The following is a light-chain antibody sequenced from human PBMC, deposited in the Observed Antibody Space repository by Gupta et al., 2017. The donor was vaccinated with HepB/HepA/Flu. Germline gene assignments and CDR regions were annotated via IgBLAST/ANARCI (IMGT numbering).Light chain of an antibody. V-gene: IGLV1-40*01. CDR1: SSNIGAGYG. CDR3: QSYDNTLSGSL. CDR2: GNS. Sequence: QSVLTQPPSVSVAPGQRVTISCTGSSSNIGAGYGVHWYQQLPRTAPKLLISGNSRRPSGVPDRFSGSKSGTSASLAITGLQAEDEAEYYCQSYDNTLSGSLFGGGTRLSVL. J-gene: IGLJ2*01.